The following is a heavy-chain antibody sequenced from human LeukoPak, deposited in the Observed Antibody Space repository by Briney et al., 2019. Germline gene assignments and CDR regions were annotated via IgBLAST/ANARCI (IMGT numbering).Heavy chain of an antibody. CDR3: ARGRRNSISLIRGARAYSWFDP. CDR1: GGSISSGNYY. D-gene: IGHD3-10*01. V-gene: IGHV4-61*02. CDR2: IYTSGTT. Sequence: SETLSLTCTVSGGSISSGNYYWSWIRQPAGKGLEWIGRIYTSGTTDYNPSLKSRVTISVDTSKNQFSLKLNSVTAADTAVYYCARGRRNSISLIRGARAYSWFDPWGQGTLVTVSS. J-gene: IGHJ5*02.